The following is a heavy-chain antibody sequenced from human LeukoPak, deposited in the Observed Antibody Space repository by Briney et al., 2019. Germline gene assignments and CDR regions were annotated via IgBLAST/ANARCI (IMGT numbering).Heavy chain of an antibody. CDR1: GGSFSGYY. V-gene: IGHV4-34*01. J-gene: IGHJ5*02. D-gene: IGHD3-10*01. CDR3: ARVVDTMVRGVIIYWFDP. CDR2: IYYSGST. Sequence: SETLSLTYAVYGGSFSGYYWSWIRQPPGKGLEWIGSIYYSGSTYYNPSLKSRVTISVDTSKNQFSLKLSSVTAADTAVYYCARVVDTMVRGVIIYWFDPWGQGTLVTVSS.